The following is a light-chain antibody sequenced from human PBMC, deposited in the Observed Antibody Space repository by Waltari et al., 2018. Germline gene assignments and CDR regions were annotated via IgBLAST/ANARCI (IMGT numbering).Light chain of an antibody. J-gene: IGLJ2*01. Sequence: QSALTQPRSVSGSPGQSVTISCTGTSSDVGGYNYVSWYQQHPGKAPKLIIYDVTKRPSGAPDRFSGSKSGNTASLTISALQAEEEADYYCGSDGGSYSFVVFGGGTKLTVL. CDR3: GSDGGSYSFVV. CDR2: DVT. V-gene: IGLV2-11*01. CDR1: SSDVGGYNY.